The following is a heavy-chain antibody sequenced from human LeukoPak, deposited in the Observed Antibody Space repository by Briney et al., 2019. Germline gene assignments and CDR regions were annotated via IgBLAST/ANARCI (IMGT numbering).Heavy chain of an antibody. V-gene: IGHV3-23*01. J-gene: IGHJ4*02. CDR1: GFTFSSYA. CDR3: AKDRQWLVRRGNSFDY. Sequence: GGSLRLSCAASGFTFSSYAMNWVRQAPGKGLECISGSGGSTYYADSVKGRFTISRDNSKNTLYLQTNSLRTEDTAVYYCAKDRQWLVRRGNSFDYWGQGTLVTVSS. CDR2: ISGSGGST. D-gene: IGHD6-19*01.